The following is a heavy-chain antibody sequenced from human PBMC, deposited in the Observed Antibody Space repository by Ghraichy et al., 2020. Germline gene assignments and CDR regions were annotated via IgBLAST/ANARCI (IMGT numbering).Heavy chain of an antibody. D-gene: IGHD2/OR15-2a*01. CDR1: GFTFSSYA. J-gene: IGHJ4*02. CDR2: ISSGGDSA. Sequence: GGSLRLSCGASGFTFSSYAMNWVRQAPGKGLEWVSTISSGGDSAYYADSVKGRFTISRDNSKNTHYLEMNSLRAEDTAVYYCAKHETGYSTVDHWGQGTLVTVSS. V-gene: IGHV3-23*01. CDR3: AKHETGYSTVDH.